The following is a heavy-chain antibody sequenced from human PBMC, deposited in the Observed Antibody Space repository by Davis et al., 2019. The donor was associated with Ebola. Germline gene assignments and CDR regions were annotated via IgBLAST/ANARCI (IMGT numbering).Heavy chain of an antibody. D-gene: IGHD4-23*01. CDR2: ISGSGGST. CDR3: ARDPSATVVTHPYDY. V-gene: IGHV3-23*01. Sequence: GESLKISCAASGFTFSNYAMSWVRQAPGKGLEWVSAISGSGGSTYYADSVKGRFTISRDNSKNTLYLQMNSLRAEDTAVYYWARDPSATVVTHPYDYWGQGTLVTVSS. CDR1: GFTFSNYA. J-gene: IGHJ4*02.